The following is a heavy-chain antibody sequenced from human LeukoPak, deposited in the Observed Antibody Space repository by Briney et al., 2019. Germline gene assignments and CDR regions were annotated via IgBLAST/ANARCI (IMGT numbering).Heavy chain of an antibody. V-gene: IGHV4-39*01. Sequence: SETLSLTCTVSGASITGSHDYWAWIRQPPGKGLEWIGRIYYSGGTHYNPSLESRLTISVDTSKNQYSLKLKSVTAADTAVYYCARLGDSSGGTYFDYWGQGTLVTVSS. CDR3: ARLGDSSGGTYFDY. J-gene: IGHJ4*02. D-gene: IGHD6-19*01. CDR2: IYYSGGT. CDR1: GASITGSHDY.